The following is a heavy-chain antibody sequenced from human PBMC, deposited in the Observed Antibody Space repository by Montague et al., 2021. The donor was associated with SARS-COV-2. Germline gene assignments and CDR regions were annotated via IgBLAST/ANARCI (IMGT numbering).Heavy chain of an antibody. CDR2: IYYSGST. CDR3: ARQMGQSSIFGVVIQYYFDS. CDR1: GGSISSSSYY. Sequence: SETLSLTCTVSGGSISSSSYYWGWIRQPPGKGLEWIGSIYYSGSTXYNPSLKSRVTISVDTSKNQFSLKLSSVTAADTAVYYCARQMGQSSIFGVVIQYYFDSWGQGTLVTVSS. V-gene: IGHV4-39*01. J-gene: IGHJ4*02. D-gene: IGHD3-3*01.